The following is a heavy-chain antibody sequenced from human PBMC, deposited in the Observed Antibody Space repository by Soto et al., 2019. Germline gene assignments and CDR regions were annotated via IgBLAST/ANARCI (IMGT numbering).Heavy chain of an antibody. Sequence: GGSLRLSCAASGFTFSSYAMHWVRQAPGKGLEWVAVISYDGSNKYYADSVKGRFTISRDNSKNTLYLQMNSLRAEDTAVYYCARDRHYYYYGMDVWGQGTTVTVSS. CDR2: ISYDGSNK. CDR1: GFTFSSYA. J-gene: IGHJ6*02. CDR3: ARDRHYYYYGMDV. V-gene: IGHV3-30-3*01.